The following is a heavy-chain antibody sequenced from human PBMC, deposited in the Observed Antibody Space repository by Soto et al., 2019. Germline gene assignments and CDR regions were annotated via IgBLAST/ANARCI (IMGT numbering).Heavy chain of an antibody. CDR2: IYYSGST. D-gene: IGHD2-2*01. CDR3: ARAVTLGYCSSTSCYGAFDI. J-gene: IGHJ3*02. Sequence: PSETLSLTCTVSGGSISSGGYYWSWIRQHPGKGLEWIGYIYYSGSTYYNPSLKSRVTISVDTSKNQFSLKLSSVTAADTAVYYCARAVTLGYCSSTSCYGAFDIWGQGTRVTVSS. V-gene: IGHV4-31*03. CDR1: GGSISSGGYY.